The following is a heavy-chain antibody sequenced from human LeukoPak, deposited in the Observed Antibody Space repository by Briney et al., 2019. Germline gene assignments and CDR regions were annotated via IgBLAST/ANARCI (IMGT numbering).Heavy chain of an antibody. CDR2: INHSGST. Sequence: SETLSLTCAVYGGSFSGYYWSWIRQPPGKGLEWIGEINHSGSTNYNPSLKSRVTISLDTSKNQFSLKLSSVTAADTAIYYCARDFSSSSTVYYYYYMDVWGKGTTVTVSS. V-gene: IGHV4-34*01. D-gene: IGHD6-6*01. J-gene: IGHJ6*03. CDR3: ARDFSSSSTVYYYYYMDV. CDR1: GGSFSGYY.